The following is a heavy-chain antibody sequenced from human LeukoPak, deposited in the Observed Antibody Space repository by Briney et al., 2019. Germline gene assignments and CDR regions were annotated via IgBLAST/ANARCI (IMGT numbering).Heavy chain of an antibody. CDR1: GFTFSSYN. D-gene: IGHD1-26*01. CDR2: IRGSSSYI. J-gene: IGHJ4*02. Sequence: GGSLRLSCAASGFTFSSYNMNWVRQAPGKGLEWVSSIRGSSSYIYYADSVKGRFTISRDNAKNSLYLQMNSLRAEDTAVYYCARFGMGGAILDYWGQGTLVTVSS. V-gene: IGHV3-21*01. CDR3: ARFGMGGAILDY.